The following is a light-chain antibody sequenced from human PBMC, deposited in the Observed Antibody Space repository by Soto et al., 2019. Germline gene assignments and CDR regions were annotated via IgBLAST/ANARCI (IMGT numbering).Light chain of an antibody. CDR1: SSDVGAYHY. J-gene: IGLJ2*01. V-gene: IGLV2-14*03. CDR3: SSYSNSRTLV. CDR2: DVS. Sequence: QSALTQPASVSGSPGQSITISCTGTSSDVGAYHYVSWYQRHPGKAPKLMIYDVSTRPSGVSNRFSGSKSGNTASLTISGLQAEDEADYYCSSYSNSRTLVFGGGTKLTVL.